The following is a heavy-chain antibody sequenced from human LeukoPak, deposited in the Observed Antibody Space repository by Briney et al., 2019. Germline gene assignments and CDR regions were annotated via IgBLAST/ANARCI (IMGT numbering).Heavy chain of an antibody. J-gene: IGHJ4*02. CDR2: INPNSGGT. CDR1: EYTFTDYY. CDR3: ARDAWLVGATNLYYFEH. D-gene: IGHD1-26*01. Sequence: ASVKVSCKASEYTFTDYYMHWVRQAPGQGLEWMGWINPNSGGTKYAQKFQGRVTMTRDPSISTAYMELSRLRFDDTAVYYCARDAWLVGATNLYYFEHWGQGTPVTVSS. V-gene: IGHV1-2*02.